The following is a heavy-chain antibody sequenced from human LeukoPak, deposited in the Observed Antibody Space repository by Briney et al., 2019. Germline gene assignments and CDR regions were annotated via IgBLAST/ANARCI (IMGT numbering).Heavy chain of an antibody. D-gene: IGHD6-19*01. CDR3: ARRASGYSSGWYWFDP. CDR2: IYAGDSDA. V-gene: IGHV5-51*01. J-gene: IGHJ5*02. Sequence: GESLKISCKGSGYTFTNYWIGWVRQMPGRGLEWMGIIYAGDSDARYSPSFEGQVTISADKSTSTAYLQWSSLKASDTAMYYCARRASGYSSGWYWFDPWGQGTLVTVSS. CDR1: GYTFTNYW.